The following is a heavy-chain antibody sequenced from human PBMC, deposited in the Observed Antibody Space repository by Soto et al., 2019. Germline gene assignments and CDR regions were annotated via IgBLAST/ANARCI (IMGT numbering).Heavy chain of an antibody. Sequence: AGGSLRLSCAASGFTFSNAWMSWVRQAPGKGLEWVSYISSSGSTIYYADSVKGRFTISRDNAKNSLYLQMNSLRAEDTAVYYCARGDYYDSSGYYHQSPTGDGIDVCGQGTTVPVYS. CDR2: ISSSGSTI. CDR1: GFTFSNAW. J-gene: IGHJ6*02. CDR3: ARGDYYDSSGYYHQSPTGDGIDV. V-gene: IGHV3-11*01. D-gene: IGHD3-22*01.